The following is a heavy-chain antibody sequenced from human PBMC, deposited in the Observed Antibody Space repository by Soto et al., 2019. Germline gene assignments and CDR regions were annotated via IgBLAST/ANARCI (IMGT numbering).Heavy chain of an antibody. V-gene: IGHV4-39*01. Sequence: QLQLQESGPGLVKPSETLSLTCTVSGGSIRTSNYYWGWIRQPPGKGLEWIGSTYDSGSTYYNPSLESRITISVDTSKNQFSLDLNSVTAADTAVYFCARQSGSGSYFGRWGKGTLVTVSS. D-gene: IGHD5-12*01. J-gene: IGHJ4*02. CDR1: GGSIRTSNYY. CDR3: ARQSGSGSYFGR. CDR2: TYDSGST.